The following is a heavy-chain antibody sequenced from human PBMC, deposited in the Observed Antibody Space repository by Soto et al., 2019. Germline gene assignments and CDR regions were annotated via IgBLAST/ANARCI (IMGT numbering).Heavy chain of an antibody. CDR3: ARRSTSSYWYFGL. CDR2: ISNSGST. J-gene: IGHJ2*01. CDR1: GGSINSGANY. Sequence: QVQLRESGPGLVKPSQTLSLTCSVSGGSINSGANYWSGIRQSPGKGLEWIGYISNSGSTYYNPSLKSRVTISADTSKNQFSLNLTSVTAADTAVYFCARRSTSSYWYFGLWGRGTLVTVSS. V-gene: IGHV4-30-4*01. D-gene: IGHD6-6*01.